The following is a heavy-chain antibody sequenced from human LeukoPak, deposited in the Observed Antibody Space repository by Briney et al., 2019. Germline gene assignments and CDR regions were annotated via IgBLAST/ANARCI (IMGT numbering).Heavy chain of an antibody. CDR2: ISAYNGNT. CDR1: GYTFTSYG. CDR3: GSVRETSYDFWSGYATHFDY. J-gene: IGHJ4*02. Sequence: SVKVSCKASGYTFTSYGISWVRQAPGQGLERMGWISAYNGNTNYAQKLQGRVTMTADTSTSTAYVELRSLRSDDTARYYCGSVRETSYDFWSGYATHFDYWGQGTLVTVSS. D-gene: IGHD3-3*01. V-gene: IGHV1-18*01.